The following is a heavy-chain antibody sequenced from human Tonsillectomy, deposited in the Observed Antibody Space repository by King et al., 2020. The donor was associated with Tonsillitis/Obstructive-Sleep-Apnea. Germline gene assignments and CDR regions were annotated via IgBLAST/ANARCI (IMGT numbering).Heavy chain of an antibody. J-gene: IGHJ6*03. CDR2: ISSNGGST. D-gene: IGHD3-9*01. V-gene: IGHV3-64*01. Sequence: VQLVESGGGLVQPGGSLRLSCAASGFTFSSYAMNWVRQAPGKGLEYVSAISSNGGSTYYANSVKGRFTISRDNSKNTLYLQMGSLRAEDMAVYYCAREGIFSHYMDVWGKGTAVTVSS. CDR3: AREGIFSHYMDV. CDR1: GFTFSSYA.